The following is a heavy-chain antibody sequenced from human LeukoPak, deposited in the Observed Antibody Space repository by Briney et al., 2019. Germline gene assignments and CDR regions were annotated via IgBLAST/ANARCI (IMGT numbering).Heavy chain of an antibody. CDR3: ARVGRVSIYPSYMDV. D-gene: IGHD6-6*01. J-gene: IGHJ6*03. CDR2: ISHDGRDT. Sequence: GTSLRLSCEASGFTFSTFPMHGVRQTPDKRLEWVAVISHDGRDTYYADSVKGRFTISRDNSKNTLYLQMNSLSPEDTAVVYCARVGRVSIYPSYMDVWGKGTTVIVSS. CDR1: GFTFSTFP. V-gene: IGHV3-30*04.